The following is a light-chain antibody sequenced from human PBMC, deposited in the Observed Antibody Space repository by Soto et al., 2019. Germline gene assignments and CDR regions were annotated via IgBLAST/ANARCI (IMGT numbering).Light chain of an antibody. Sequence: QAVVTQSPSASASLGASVKLTCTLSSGHSSYAIAWHQQQPEKGPRYLIKLNSDGSHSKGDGIPDRFSGSSSGAERYLTISSLQSEDEADYYCQTWGTGNVFGGGTKLTVL. CDR2: LNSDGSH. CDR3: QTWGTGNV. CDR1: SGHSSYA. J-gene: IGLJ2*01. V-gene: IGLV4-69*01.